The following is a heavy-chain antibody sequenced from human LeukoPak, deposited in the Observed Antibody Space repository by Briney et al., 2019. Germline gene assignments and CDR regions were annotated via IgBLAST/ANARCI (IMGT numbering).Heavy chain of an antibody. Sequence: PSETLSLTCAVYGGSFSGYYWSWIRQPPGKGLEWIGEINHSGSTNYNPSLKSRVTISVDTSKNQFSLKLSSVTAADTAVYYCAIWGYDFWSGYYYYFDYWGQGTLVTVSS. V-gene: IGHV4-34*01. CDR2: INHSGST. CDR3: AIWGYDFWSGYYYYFDY. J-gene: IGHJ4*02. CDR1: GGSFSGYY. D-gene: IGHD3-3*01.